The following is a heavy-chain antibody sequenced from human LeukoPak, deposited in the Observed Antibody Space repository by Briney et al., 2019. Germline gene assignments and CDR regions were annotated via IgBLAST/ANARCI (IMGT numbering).Heavy chain of an antibody. CDR2: IYSGGST. CDR3: AREVHYYDSSGYLDY. V-gene: IGHV3-53*01. Sequence: PGGSLRLSCADSGFTVSSNYMSWVRQAPGTGLEWVSVIYSGGSTYYADSVKGRFTISRDNSKNTLYLQMNSLRVEDTAVYYCAREVHYYDSSGYLDYWGQGTLVTVSS. CDR1: GFTVSSNY. D-gene: IGHD3-22*01. J-gene: IGHJ4*02.